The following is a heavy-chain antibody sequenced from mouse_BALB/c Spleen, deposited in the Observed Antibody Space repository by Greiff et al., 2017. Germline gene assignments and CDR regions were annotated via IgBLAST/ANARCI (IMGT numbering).Heavy chain of an antibody. J-gene: IGHJ1*01. CDR3: ARSGYDYDVGYFDV. CDR2: INPYNDGT. Sequence: VQLQQSGPELVKPGASVKMSCKASGYTFTSYVMHWVKQKPGQGLEWIGYINPYNDGTKYNEKFKGKATLTSDKSSSTAYMELSSLTSEDSAVYYCARSGYDYDVGYFDVWGAGTTVTVSS. CDR1: GYTFTSYV. V-gene: IGHV1-14*01. D-gene: IGHD2-4*01.